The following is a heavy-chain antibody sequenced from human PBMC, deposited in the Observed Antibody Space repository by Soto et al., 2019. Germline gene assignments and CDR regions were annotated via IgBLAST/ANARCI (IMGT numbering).Heavy chain of an antibody. CDR2: IIPIFGTA. CDR3: ARDTYDFRQSYYYYYGMDV. Sequence: QVQLVQSGAEVKKPGSSVKVSCKASGGTFSSYAISWVRQAPGQGLEWMGGIIPIFGTANYAQKFQGRVTITADESTSTAYMERSSLRSEDTAVYYCARDTYDFRQSYYYYYGMDVWGQGTTVTVSS. D-gene: IGHD3-3*01. V-gene: IGHV1-69*12. J-gene: IGHJ6*02. CDR1: GGTFSSYA.